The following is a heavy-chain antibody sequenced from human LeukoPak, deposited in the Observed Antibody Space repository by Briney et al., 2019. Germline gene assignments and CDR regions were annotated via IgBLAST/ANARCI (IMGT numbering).Heavy chain of an antibody. J-gene: IGHJ4*02. V-gene: IGHV4-59*08. D-gene: IGHD4-17*01. Sequence: PSETLSLTCTVSGGSISSYYWSWLRQPPGKGLEWLGYIYYSGSTNYNPSLKRRVTISVDTSKNQFSLKLSSVTAADTAVYYCARHSTRAANYGDHGWVDYWGQGTLVTVSS. CDR3: ARHSTRAANYGDHGWVDY. CDR1: GGSISSYY. CDR2: IYYSGST.